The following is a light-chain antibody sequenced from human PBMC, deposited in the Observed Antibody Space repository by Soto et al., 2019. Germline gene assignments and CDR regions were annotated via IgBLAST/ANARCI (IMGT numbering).Light chain of an antibody. CDR2: GAS. V-gene: IGKV3-20*01. J-gene: IGKJ2*01. Sequence: IVLTQSPGTLSLPPGERAALYCRASQSVDSNYLAWYQQRPGQAPRLLIHGASSRATGIPDRFSGSGSGTDFTLTISRLEPEDFAVYYCQHYGFVWYTFGQGTNLEIK. CDR3: QHYGFVWYT. CDR1: QSVDSNY.